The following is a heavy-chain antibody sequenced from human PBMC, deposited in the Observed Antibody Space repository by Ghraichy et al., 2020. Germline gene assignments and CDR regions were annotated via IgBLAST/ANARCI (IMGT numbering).Heavy chain of an antibody. CDR1: GFTFSSYA. D-gene: IGHD6-13*01. CDR2: FSGSNT. V-gene: IGHV3-23*05. Sequence: GGSLRLSCAASGFTFSSYAMSWFRQAPGKGLEGVSVFSGSNTYYAYSVQCRFTISRDNSKNTLYLQMSSLSAEGTAVYYCAKGPIKTGGTVVPLDYLAQGTLSALPS. CDR3: AKGPIKTGGTVVPLDY. J-gene: IGHJ4*02.